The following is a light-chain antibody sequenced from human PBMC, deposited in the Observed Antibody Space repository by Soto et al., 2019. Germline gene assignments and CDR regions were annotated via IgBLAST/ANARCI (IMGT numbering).Light chain of an antibody. CDR3: QKRSTWPLT. Sequence: EIVLTQSPATLSLSPGERATLSCRASQSISSYLAWYQQKPGQAPRLLIYDSSNRATGIQARFSGSGSGTDFTLTISSLEPEDFAVYYCQKRSTWPLTFGGGTKVDIK. CDR2: DSS. J-gene: IGKJ4*01. V-gene: IGKV3-11*01. CDR1: QSISSY.